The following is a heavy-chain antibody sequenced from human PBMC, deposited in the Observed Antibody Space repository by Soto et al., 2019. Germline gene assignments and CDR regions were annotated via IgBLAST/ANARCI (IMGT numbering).Heavy chain of an antibody. D-gene: IGHD1-1*01. CDR1: GYTFTSYD. CDR3: AREGELDPTEPFDAFDI. CDR2: INPIFGKT. J-gene: IGHJ3*02. Sequence: SVKVSCKASGYTFTSYDINWVRLATGQGLEWMGWINPIFGKTDYAQKFQGRVTITADQSTSTAYMELSSLRSEDTAVYYCAREGELDPTEPFDAFDIWGQGTMITVSS. V-gene: IGHV1-69*13.